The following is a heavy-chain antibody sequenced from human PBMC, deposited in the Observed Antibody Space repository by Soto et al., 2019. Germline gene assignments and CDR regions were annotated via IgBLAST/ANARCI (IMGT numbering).Heavy chain of an antibody. D-gene: IGHD5-18*01. V-gene: IGHV4-30-4*01. CDR3: ARGMQLWPRFDP. CDR1: GGSISSGDYY. Sequence: SETLSLTCTVSGGSISSGDYYWIWIRHPPGKGLEWIGYIYYSGSTYYNPSLKSRVTMSVDTSKNQFSLKLSSVTAADTAVYYCARGMQLWPRFDPWGQGTLVTVSS. CDR2: IYYSGST. J-gene: IGHJ5*02.